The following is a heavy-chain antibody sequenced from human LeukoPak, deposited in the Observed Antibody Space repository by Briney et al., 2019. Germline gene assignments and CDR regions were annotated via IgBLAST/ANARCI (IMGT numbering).Heavy chain of an antibody. CDR1: GFTFSNAW. J-gene: IGHJ4*02. D-gene: IGHD5-24*01. CDR2: IKQDGSEK. Sequence: PGGSLRLSCAASGFTFSNAWMSWVRQAPGKGLEWVANIKQDGSEKYYVDSVKGRFTISRDNAKNSLYLQMNSLRAEDTAVYYCARDGRFISGATRLFDYWGQGTLVTVSS. V-gene: IGHV3-7*01. CDR3: ARDGRFISGATRLFDY.